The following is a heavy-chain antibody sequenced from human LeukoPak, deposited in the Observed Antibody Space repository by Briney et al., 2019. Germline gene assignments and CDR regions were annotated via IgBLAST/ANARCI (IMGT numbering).Heavy chain of an antibody. CDR3: AREGGPYRPLDY. Sequence: GSLRLSCVASGFSFGSYWMAWVRQPPGKGLEWIGEVNLQGSTNYNPSLMRRVAISVDTSANHVSLQLTSVTAADTAVYYCAREGGPYRPLDYSGQGTLVTVAS. CDR2: VNLQGST. V-gene: IGHV4-4*02. J-gene: IGHJ4*02. CDR1: GFSFGSYW.